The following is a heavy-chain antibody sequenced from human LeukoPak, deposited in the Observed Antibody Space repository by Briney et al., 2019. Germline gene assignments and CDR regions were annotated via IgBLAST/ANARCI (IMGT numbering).Heavy chain of an antibody. CDR1: GYTFTSYD. D-gene: IGHD3-10*01. J-gene: IGHJ5*02. V-gene: IGHV1-8*01. Sequence: ASVKVSCKASGYTFTSYDINWVRQATGQGLEWMGWMNPNSGNTGYAQKFQGRVTMTRDTSISTAYMELSRLRSDDTAVYYCARDAELLWFGELLYHNNWFDPWGQGTLVTVSS. CDR2: MNPNSGNT. CDR3: ARDAELLWFGELLYHNNWFDP.